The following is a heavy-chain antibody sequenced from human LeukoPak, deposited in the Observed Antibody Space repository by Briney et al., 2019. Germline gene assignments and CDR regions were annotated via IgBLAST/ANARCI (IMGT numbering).Heavy chain of an antibody. CDR3: VTYYYGSSAPKRNY. V-gene: IGHV4-34*01. D-gene: IGHD3-22*01. CDR2: ISHSGST. J-gene: IGHJ4*02. Sequence: SETLSLTCAVYGGSFSDYFWSWIRQPPGKGLEWIGEISHSGSTTYNPSLRSRVTKSGDTSKKQFSLKLSSVTAADTAVYYCVTYYYGSSAPKRNYWGQGILVTVSS. CDR1: GGSFSDYF.